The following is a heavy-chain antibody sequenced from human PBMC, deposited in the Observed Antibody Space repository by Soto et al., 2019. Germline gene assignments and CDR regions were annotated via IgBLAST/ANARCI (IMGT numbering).Heavy chain of an antibody. CDR2: IIPFFGTP. CDR3: ASKYNLNV. V-gene: IGHV1-69*12. J-gene: IGHJ4*02. Sequence: QVQLVQSGAEVKKPGSSVKVSCKASGGNLSKSSITWVRQAPGQGLEWMGGIIPFFGTPNYAQKFQGRVTVIADESTNTAYMELSSLRSEDTAIYYCASKYNLNVWGQGTLVTVSS. CDR1: GGNLSKSS. D-gene: IGHD1-1*01.